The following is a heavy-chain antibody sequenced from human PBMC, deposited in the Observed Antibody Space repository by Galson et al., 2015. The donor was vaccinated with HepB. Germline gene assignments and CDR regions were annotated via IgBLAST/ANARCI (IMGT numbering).Heavy chain of an antibody. Sequence: LSLTCTVSGGSISSYYWSWIRQPPGKGLEWIGYIYYSGSTNYNPSLKSRVTISVDTSKNQFSLKLSSVTAADTAVYYCARDVGSGYSSSWPTGHFDYWGQGTLVTVSS. CDR1: GGSISSYY. CDR3: ARDVGSGYSSSWPTGHFDY. CDR2: IYYSGST. V-gene: IGHV4-59*01. J-gene: IGHJ4*02. D-gene: IGHD6-13*01.